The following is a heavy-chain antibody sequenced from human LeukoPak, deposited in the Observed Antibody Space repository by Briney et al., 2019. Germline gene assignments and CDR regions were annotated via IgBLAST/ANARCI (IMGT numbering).Heavy chain of an antibody. CDR2: IWYDGSNK. J-gene: IGHJ4*02. CDR1: GFTFSSYG. CDR3: AKMGVATAGLFDY. V-gene: IGHV3-30*02. Sequence: GGSLRLSCAASGFTFSSYGMHWVRQAPGKGLEWVAVIWYDGSNKYYADSVKGRFTISRDNSKNTLYLQMNSLRAEDTAVYYCAKMGVATAGLFDYWGQGTLVTVSS. D-gene: IGHD6-13*01.